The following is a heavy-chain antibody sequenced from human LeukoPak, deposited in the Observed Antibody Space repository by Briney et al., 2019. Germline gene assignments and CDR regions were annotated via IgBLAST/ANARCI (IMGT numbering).Heavy chain of an antibody. V-gene: IGHV3-15*01. D-gene: IGHD5-18*01. CDR2: IKSKADGGTT. J-gene: IGHJ4*02. CDR1: GFTFSNAW. CDR3: TTGTWIQLWLADY. Sequence: GGSLRLSCAASGFTFSNAWMNWVRQAPGKGLEWVGRIKSKADGGTTDYAAPVKGRFTISRDDSKNTFDLQVNSLKTEDTAVYYCTTGTWIQLWLADYWGQGTLVTVSS.